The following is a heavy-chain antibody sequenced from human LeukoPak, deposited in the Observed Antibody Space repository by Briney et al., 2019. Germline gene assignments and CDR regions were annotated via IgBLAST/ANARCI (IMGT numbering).Heavy chain of an antibody. CDR1: GGTFSSYA. CDR2: IIPILGIA. CDR3: ARGGAAAGTGMMDY. J-gene: IGHJ4*02. Sequence: SVKVSCKASGGTFSSYAISWVRQAPGQGVEWMGRIIPILGIANYAQKFQGRVTITADKSTSTAYMELSSLRSEDTAVYYCARGGAAAGTGMMDYWGQGTLVTVSS. D-gene: IGHD6-13*01. V-gene: IGHV1-69*04.